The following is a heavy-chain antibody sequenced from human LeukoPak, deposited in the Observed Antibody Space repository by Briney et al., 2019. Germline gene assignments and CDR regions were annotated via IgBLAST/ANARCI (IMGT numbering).Heavy chain of an antibody. J-gene: IGHJ4*02. D-gene: IGHD3-22*01. CDR2: VSGSAAAT. CDR1: GFSFSSCA. Sequence: GGSLRLSCAASGFSFSSCAMNWVRQAPGEGLEWVSTVSGSAAATYYADSVKGRFTISRDNSKNTLYLQMNSLRAEDTAIYFCAKDQNGYDKPADCWGQGTLVTVSS. CDR3: AKDQNGYDKPADC. V-gene: IGHV3-23*01.